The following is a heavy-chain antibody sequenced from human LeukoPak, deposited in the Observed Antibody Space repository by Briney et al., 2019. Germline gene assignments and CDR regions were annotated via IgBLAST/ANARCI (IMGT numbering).Heavy chain of an antibody. D-gene: IGHD2-8*01. CDR2: ISGSGYTT. J-gene: IGHJ4*02. CDR1: IFTFSRYA. Sequence: GGSLRLSCAASIFTFSRYAMSCAPHAPGEGLECVSGISGSGYTTHYADRVRGRFTLSRDNQKDTLSVQMNTLRAEHTAVYYCAKDFGDCSNGVCYGQPFDYCGQGTLVTASS. V-gene: IGHV3-23*01. CDR3: AKDFGDCSNGVCYGQPFDY.